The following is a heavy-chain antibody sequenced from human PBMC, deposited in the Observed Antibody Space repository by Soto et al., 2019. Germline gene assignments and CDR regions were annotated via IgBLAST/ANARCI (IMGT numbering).Heavy chain of an antibody. D-gene: IGHD6-13*01. CDR3: ARQSAAGIYYYYYYGMDV. Sequence: SETLSLTCTVSGGSISSGGYYWSWIRQHPGKGLEWIGYIYYSGSTYYNPSLKSRVTISVDTSKNQFSLKLSSVTAADTAVYYCARQSAAGIYYYYYYGMDVWGQGTTVTVSS. CDR2: IYYSGST. V-gene: IGHV4-39*01. J-gene: IGHJ6*02. CDR1: GGSISSGGYY.